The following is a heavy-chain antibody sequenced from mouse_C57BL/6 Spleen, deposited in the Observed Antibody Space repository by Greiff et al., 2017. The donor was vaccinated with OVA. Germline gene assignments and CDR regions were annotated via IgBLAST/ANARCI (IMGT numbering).Heavy chain of an antibody. CDR1: GYTFTSYW. Sequence: VQLQQSGAELVKPGASVKLSCKASGYTFTSYWMQWVKQRPGQGLEWIGEIDPSDSYTNYNQKFKGKATLTVDTSSSTAYMQLSSLTSEDSAVYYCARFDGNYFDYWGQGTTLTVSS. J-gene: IGHJ2*01. V-gene: IGHV1-50*01. CDR2: IDPSDSYT. D-gene: IGHD2-1*01. CDR3: ARFDGNYFDY.